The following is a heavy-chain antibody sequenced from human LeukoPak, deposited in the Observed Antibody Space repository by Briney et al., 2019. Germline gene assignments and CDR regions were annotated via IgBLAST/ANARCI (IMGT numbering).Heavy chain of an antibody. V-gene: IGHV4-34*01. J-gene: IGHJ4*02. CDR1: GGSLSGYY. CDR2: INHSGST. Sequence: PSETLSLTCAVYGGSLSGYYWSWIRQPPGKGLEWIGEINHSGSTNYNPSLKSRVTISVDTSKNQFSLKLSSVTAADTAVYYCARGQRTGFDYWGQGTLVTVSS. D-gene: IGHD1-1*01. CDR3: ARGQRTGFDY.